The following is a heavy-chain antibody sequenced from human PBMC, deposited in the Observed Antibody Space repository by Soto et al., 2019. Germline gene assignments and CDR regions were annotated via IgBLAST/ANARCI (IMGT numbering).Heavy chain of an antibody. CDR2: ISGGGDGT. CDR1: GFTFSSYA. J-gene: IGHJ3*02. CDR3: AKKGLGSLTTFCSGSGCHYAFDM. D-gene: IGHD2-15*01. Sequence: EVQLLESGGGLVQPGGSLRLSCAASGFTFSSYAMSWVRQPPGKGLEWVSTISGGGDGTYYADSMKGHFTISRDNSKNTLCLQMNSLRAEDTAIYYCAKKGLGSLTTFCSGSGCHYAFDMWGQGTMVTVSS. V-gene: IGHV3-23*01.